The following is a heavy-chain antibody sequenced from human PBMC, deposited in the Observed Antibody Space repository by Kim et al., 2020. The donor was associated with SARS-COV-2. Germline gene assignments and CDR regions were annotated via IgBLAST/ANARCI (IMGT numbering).Heavy chain of an antibody. CDR3: ASGRCCSSTICSMVGYYF. V-gene: IGHV4-34*01. Sequence: SETLSLTCAVYGGSFSGYYWSWIRQPPGKGLEWIGEINHSGSTNYNPSLKSRVTISVDTSKNQFSLKLSSVTAADTAAYYCASGRCCSSTICSMVGYYF. D-gene: IGHD2-2*01. CDR2: INHSGST. J-gene: IGHJ4*01. CDR1: GGSFSGYY.